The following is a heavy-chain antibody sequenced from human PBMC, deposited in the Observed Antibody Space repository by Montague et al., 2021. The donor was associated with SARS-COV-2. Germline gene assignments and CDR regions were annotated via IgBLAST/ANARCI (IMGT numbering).Heavy chain of an antibody. CDR3: ARDQNYGMDV. V-gene: IGHV3-23*01. Sequence: TYYADSVKGRFTISRDNSKNTLYLQMNSLRGEDTAVYYCARDQNYGMDVWGQGTTVIVSS. CDR2: T. J-gene: IGHJ6*02.